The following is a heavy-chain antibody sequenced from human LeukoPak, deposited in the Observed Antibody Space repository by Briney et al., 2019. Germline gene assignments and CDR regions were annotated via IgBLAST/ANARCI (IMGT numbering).Heavy chain of an antibody. D-gene: IGHD3-3*01. V-gene: IGHV4-34*01. CDR2: INHSGST. Sequence: SETLSLTCAVYGGSFSGYYWSWIRQPPGKGLEWIGEINHSGSTNYNPSPKSRVTISVDTSKNQFSLKLSSVTAADTAVYYRASTAIFGIIKTLDYWGQGTLVTVSS. CDR3: ASTAIFGIIKTLDY. CDR1: GGSFSGYY. J-gene: IGHJ4*02.